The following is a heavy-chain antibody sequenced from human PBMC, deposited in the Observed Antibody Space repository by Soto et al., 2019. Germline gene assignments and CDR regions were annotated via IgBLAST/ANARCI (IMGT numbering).Heavy chain of an antibody. V-gene: IGHV4-31*03. D-gene: IGHD3-9*01. Sequence: QVLLQESGPGLVKPSQPLSLTCTVSGGSISSGGYYWSWIRQYPGKGLEWIGYIYYNGNTYYNPSLLTRVTLSEDTSKSQFALRLTSVTAADTAVYYCANVLPGSRRYFASWGKGILVTVSS. CDR3: ANVLPGSRRYFAS. CDR1: GGSISSGGYY. CDR2: IYYNGNT. J-gene: IGHJ5*02.